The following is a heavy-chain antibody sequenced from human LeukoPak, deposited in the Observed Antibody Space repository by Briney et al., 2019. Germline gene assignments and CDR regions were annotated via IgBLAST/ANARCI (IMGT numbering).Heavy chain of an antibody. V-gene: IGHV1-2*02. CDR1: GYTFTGYY. CDR3: ARVQSSSWLYYFDY. J-gene: IGHJ4*02. D-gene: IGHD6-13*01. CDR2: INPNSGGT. Sequence: ASVKVSCKASGYTFTGYYMHWVRQAPGQGLEWMGWINPNSGGTNYAQKFQGRVTMTRDTSISTAYMELSRLRSDDTAVYYCARVQSSSWLYYFDYWGQGTLVTVSS.